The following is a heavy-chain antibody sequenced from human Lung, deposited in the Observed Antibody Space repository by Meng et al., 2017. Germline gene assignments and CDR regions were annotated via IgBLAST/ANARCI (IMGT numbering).Heavy chain of an antibody. CDR2: INHSGST. D-gene: IGHD4-11*01. J-gene: IGHJ4*02. CDR1: GGSFSDYY. CDR3: ARGPTTMAHDFDY. Sequence: QVQLPQWGAGLLKPSETLYLTFVVSGGSFSDYYWSWIRQPPGKGLEWIGEINHSGSTNYNPSLESRATISVDTSQNNLSLKLSSVTAADSAVYYCARGPTTMAHDFDYWGQGTLVTASS. V-gene: IGHV4-34*01.